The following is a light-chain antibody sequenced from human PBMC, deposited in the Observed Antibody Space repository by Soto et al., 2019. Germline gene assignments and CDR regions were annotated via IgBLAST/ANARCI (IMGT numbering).Light chain of an antibody. Sequence: DIQMTQSPSSLSGSVGDRVSITCRASQYISTYLNWYQQKPGKAPKLLIYDASSLQSGVPSRFSGSGSGTEFTLTISSLQPDDFATYYCQQYNSYPWTFGQGTKVDIK. CDR1: QYISTY. CDR2: DAS. CDR3: QQYNSYPWT. V-gene: IGKV1-5*01. J-gene: IGKJ1*01.